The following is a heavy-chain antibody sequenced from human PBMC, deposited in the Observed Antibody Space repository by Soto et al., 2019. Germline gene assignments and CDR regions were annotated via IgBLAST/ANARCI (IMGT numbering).Heavy chain of an antibody. CDR3: ARDLAKGGGSAGFDY. Sequence: WASVKVSCKASGYTFTVYYMHCVRQAPGQGLEWMGWINPKSGGTMYPQKFQGRVTMTWDTSISTAYMALTRLRSDDTAVYYCARDLAKGGGSAGFDYWGQGTLVTVSS. CDR1: GYTFTVYY. J-gene: IGHJ4*02. CDR2: INPKSGGT. V-gene: IGHV1-2*02. D-gene: IGHD1-26*01.